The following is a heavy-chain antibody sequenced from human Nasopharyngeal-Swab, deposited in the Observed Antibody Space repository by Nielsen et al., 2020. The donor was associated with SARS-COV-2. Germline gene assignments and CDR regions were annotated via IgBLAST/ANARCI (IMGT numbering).Heavy chain of an antibody. V-gene: IGHV3-21*04. CDR3: ARDPITMVQGGLNWFDP. CDR2: ISGSSSYI. J-gene: IGHJ5*02. CDR1: GFTFSSYS. Sequence: GESLKISCAASGFTFSSYSMNWVRQAPGKGLEWVSSISGSSSYIYYADSVKGRFTISRDNAKNSLYLQMNSLRAEDTAVYYCARDPITMVQGGLNWFDPWGQGTLVTVSS. D-gene: IGHD3-10*01.